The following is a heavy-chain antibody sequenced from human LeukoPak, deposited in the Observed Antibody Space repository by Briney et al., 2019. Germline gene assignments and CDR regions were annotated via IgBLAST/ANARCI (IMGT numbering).Heavy chain of an antibody. CDR2: INPNSGST. V-gene: IGHV1-2*02. CDR3: ARKLERGAFDI. Sequence: ASVKVSCKASGYTFTGYYIHWVRQAPAQGLEWMGWINPNSGSTNYAQNFQGRVTMTRDMSTSTVYMELSSLRSEDTAVYYCARKLERGAFDIWGQGTMVTVSS. J-gene: IGHJ3*02. CDR1: GYTFTGYY. D-gene: IGHD1-1*01.